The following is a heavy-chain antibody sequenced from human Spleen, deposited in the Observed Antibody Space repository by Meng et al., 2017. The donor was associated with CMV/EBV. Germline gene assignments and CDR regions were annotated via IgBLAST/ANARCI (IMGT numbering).Heavy chain of an antibody. CDR3: AHRGYCSSASCNSYFDY. CDR2: IYWSDDK. V-gene: IGHV2-5*01. Sequence: SGPTLVKPTQTLTLTCTFSGFSLSTSGVGVGWIRQPPGKALEWLALIYWSDDKRYSPSLKSRLTITRDTSKNQVVLTMSNMDPVGTGTYYCAHRGYCSSASCNSYFDYWGQGTLVTVSS. CDR1: GFSLSTSGVG. J-gene: IGHJ4*02. D-gene: IGHD2-2*02.